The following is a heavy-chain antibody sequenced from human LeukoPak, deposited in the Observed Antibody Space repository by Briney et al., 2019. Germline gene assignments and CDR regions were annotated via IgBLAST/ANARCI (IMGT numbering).Heavy chain of an antibody. CDR2: INHSGDT. Sequence: SETLSLACAVYGGAFSGYYWSWIRQPPGKGLEWIGEINHSGDTKYNPSLKSRVSMSVDVSKDQFSLKLTSLTAADTAVYYCARGSRNYNNYEGADYWGQGTLVTVSS. CDR1: GGAFSGYY. D-gene: IGHD4-11*01. V-gene: IGHV4-34*01. J-gene: IGHJ4*02. CDR3: ARGSRNYNNYEGADY.